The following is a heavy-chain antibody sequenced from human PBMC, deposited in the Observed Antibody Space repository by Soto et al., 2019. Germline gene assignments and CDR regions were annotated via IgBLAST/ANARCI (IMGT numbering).Heavy chain of an antibody. Sequence: SGGSLRLSCAASGFTFSSYWMSWVRQAPGKGLEWVANIKQDGSEKYYVDSVKGRFTISRDNAKNSLYLQMNSLRAEDTAVYYCASGGYSGYDFFDYWGQGTLVTVSS. CDR2: IKQDGSEK. V-gene: IGHV3-7*01. J-gene: IGHJ4*02. D-gene: IGHD5-12*01. CDR3: ASGGYSGYDFFDY. CDR1: GFTFSSYW.